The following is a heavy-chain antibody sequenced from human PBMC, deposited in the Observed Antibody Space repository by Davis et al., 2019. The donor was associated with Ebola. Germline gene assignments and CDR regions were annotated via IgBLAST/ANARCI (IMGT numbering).Heavy chain of an antibody. CDR1: GFTFSSYW. CDR2: ISWNSGSI. D-gene: IGHD4-17*01. V-gene: IGHV3-74*01. J-gene: IGHJ6*02. CDR3: ARDDYGDPVDYYYYGMDV. Sequence: HTGGSLRLSCAASGFTFSSYWMHWVRQAPGKGLEWVSGISWNSGSIGYADSVKGRFTISRDNAKNSLYLQMNSLRAEDTAVYYCARDDYGDPVDYYYYGMDVWGQGTTVTVSS.